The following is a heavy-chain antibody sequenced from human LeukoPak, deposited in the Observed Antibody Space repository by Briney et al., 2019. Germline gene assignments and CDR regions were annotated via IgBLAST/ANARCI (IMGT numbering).Heavy chain of an antibody. CDR2: IYTSGST. Sequence: PSETLSLTCTVSGDSISSGSYYWSWIRQPAGKGLEWIGRIYTSGSTNYNPSLKSRVTISVDTSKNQFSLNLTSVTAADTAVYYCAREGRDVMATIGRGYYYYMDVWGKGTTVTISS. J-gene: IGHJ6*03. CDR1: GDSISSGSYY. D-gene: IGHD5-12*01. CDR3: AREGRDVMATIGRGYYYYMDV. V-gene: IGHV4-61*02.